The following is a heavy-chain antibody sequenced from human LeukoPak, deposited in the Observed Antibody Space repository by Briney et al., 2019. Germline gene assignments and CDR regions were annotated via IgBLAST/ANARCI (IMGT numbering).Heavy chain of an antibody. CDR3: ARNKQWLVPYYFDY. J-gene: IGHJ4*02. Sequence: ASVKVSCKASGYTFTSYGISWVRQAPGQGLEWMGWISTYNGNTNHAQKLQGRVTMTTDTSTSTAYMELRSLRSDDTAVYYCARNKQWLVPYYFDYWGQGTLVTVSS. CDR2: ISTYNGNT. V-gene: IGHV1-18*01. CDR1: GYTFTSYG. D-gene: IGHD6-19*01.